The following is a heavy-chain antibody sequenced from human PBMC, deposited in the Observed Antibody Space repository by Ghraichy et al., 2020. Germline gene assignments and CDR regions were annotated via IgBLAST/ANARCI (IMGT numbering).Heavy chain of an antibody. V-gene: IGHV4-34*01. Sequence: SQTLSLTCAVYGGSFSGYYWSWIRQPPGKGLEWIGEINHSGSTNYNPSLKSRVTISVDTSKNQFSLKLSSVTAADTAVYYCARRPGRTDYWGQGTLVTVSS. D-gene: IGHD1-26*01. J-gene: IGHJ4*02. CDR2: INHSGST. CDR1: GGSFSGYY. CDR3: ARRPGRTDY.